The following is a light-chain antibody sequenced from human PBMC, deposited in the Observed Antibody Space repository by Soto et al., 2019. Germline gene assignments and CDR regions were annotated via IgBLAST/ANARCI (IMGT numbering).Light chain of an antibody. J-gene: IGKJ1*01. CDR3: LQHNSYPRA. V-gene: IGKV1-17*01. Sequence: IHLTQSPSSLSASLGDTVTIACRTSQGIRKDLGWYQQKPGKAPKRLIYAASSLQSAVPSRFSGSGSGTDFTLTISSLQPEDFATYYCLQHNSYPRAFGQGTKVDIK. CDR1: QGIRKD. CDR2: AAS.